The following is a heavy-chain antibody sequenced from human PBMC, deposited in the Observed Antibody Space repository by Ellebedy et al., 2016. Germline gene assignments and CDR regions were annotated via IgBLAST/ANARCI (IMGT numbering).Heavy chain of an antibody. J-gene: IGHJ4*02. D-gene: IGHD4-17*01. CDR1: GFTFSSYG. Sequence: GGSLRLXXAASGFTFSSYGMHWVRQAPGKGLEWVALISYDGNNKYYGDSMKGRFTISRDNSKNTLSLQMNSLRAEDTAVYYCARLPRYNDYEGWLDYWGQGTLVTVSS. CDR3: ARLPRYNDYEGWLDY. CDR2: ISYDGNNK. V-gene: IGHV3-30*19.